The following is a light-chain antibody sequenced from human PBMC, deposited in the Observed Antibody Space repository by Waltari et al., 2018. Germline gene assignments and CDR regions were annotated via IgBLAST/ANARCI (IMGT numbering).Light chain of an antibody. CDR3: QSYDRSLSGSI. CDR1: SSNIGAGYD. Sequence: QSGLTQPPSVSGAPGQRVTISCTGSSSNIGAGYDVHWYQLLPGTAPKRLIYGNTNRPSGVPDRFSGSKSGTSASLAITGLQAEDEADYYCQSYDRSLSGSIFGGGTKLTVL. CDR2: GNT. J-gene: IGLJ2*01. V-gene: IGLV1-40*01.